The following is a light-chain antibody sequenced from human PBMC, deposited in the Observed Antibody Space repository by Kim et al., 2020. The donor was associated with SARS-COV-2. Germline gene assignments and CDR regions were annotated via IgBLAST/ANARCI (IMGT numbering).Light chain of an antibody. J-gene: IGLJ2*01. CDR3: AVWDDSLNGVL. CDR1: SSNIGGNS. Sequence: GQRVTIAWSGSSSNIGGNSVSWYQQLPGTAPKLLIYRSDERPSGVPDRFSGSKSGTSASVAISGLQSEDEADYYCAVWDDSLNGVLFGGGTKVTVL. V-gene: IGLV1-44*01. CDR2: RSD.